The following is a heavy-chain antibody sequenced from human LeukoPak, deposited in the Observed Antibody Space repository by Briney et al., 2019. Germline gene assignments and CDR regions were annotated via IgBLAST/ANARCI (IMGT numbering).Heavy chain of an antibody. J-gene: IGHJ5*02. CDR2: IYYSGGT. D-gene: IGHD3-9*01. CDR3: ARDYARYYDILTGFLGGGFDP. CDR1: GGSISSYY. V-gene: IGHV4-59*01. Sequence: SETLSLTCTVSGGSISSYYWSWIRQPPGKGLEWIGYIYYSGGTNYNPSLKSRVTISVDTSKNQFSLKLSSVTAADTAVYYCARDYARYYDILTGFLGGGFDPWGQGTLVTVSS.